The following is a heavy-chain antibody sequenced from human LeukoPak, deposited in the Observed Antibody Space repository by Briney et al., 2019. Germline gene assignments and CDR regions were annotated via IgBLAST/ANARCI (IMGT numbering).Heavy chain of an antibody. CDR2: IYYSGST. CDR1: GGSISSYY. D-gene: IGHD6-13*01. V-gene: IGHV4-59*08. J-gene: IGHJ4*02. CDR3: ARRTAAGNYFDY. Sequence: PSETLSLTCTVSGGSISSYYWSWLRQPPGKGLEWIGYIYYSGSTNYNPSLKSRVTISVDTSKNQFSLKLSSVTAADTAVYYCARRTAAGNYFDYWGQGTLVTVSS.